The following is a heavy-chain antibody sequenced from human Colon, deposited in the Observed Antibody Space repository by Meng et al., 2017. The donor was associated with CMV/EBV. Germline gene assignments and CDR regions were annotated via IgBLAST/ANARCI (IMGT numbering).Heavy chain of an antibody. V-gene: IGHV3-30*02. CDR2: IRMDESDK. CDR1: GFSFIEYG. Sequence: GESLKISCAASGFSFIEYGMHWVRQTPGRGLEWVAFIRMDESDKFYGDSVRGRFTISRDSSTKSLYLEMNNLRTDDTAVYYCAKDDPVVAVWGRGTMVTVSS. J-gene: IGHJ4*02. D-gene: IGHD4-23*01. CDR3: AKDDPVVAV.